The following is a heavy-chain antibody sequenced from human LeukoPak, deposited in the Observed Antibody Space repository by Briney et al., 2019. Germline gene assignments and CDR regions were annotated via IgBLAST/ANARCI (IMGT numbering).Heavy chain of an antibody. CDR3: GKDRVWYCSSTSCYNGGYFDY. CDR2: ISGSGGST. V-gene: IGHV3-23*01. J-gene: IGHJ4*02. CDR1: GFTFSSYA. D-gene: IGHD2-2*02. Sequence: GGSLRLSCTASGFTFSSYAMSWVRQAPGKGLEWVSAISGSGGSTYYADSVKGRFTISRDNSKNTLYLQMNSLRAEDTAVYYCGKDRVWYCSSTSCYNGGYFDYWGQGTLVTVSS.